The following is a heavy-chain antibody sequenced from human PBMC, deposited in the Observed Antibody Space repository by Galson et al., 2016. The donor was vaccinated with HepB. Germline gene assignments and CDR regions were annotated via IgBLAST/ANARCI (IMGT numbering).Heavy chain of an antibody. D-gene: IGHD5-24*01. J-gene: IGHJ6*02. CDR2: IINLYGTA. CDR1: GGTFSRFA. Sequence: SVKISCKASGGTFSRFAISWVRQAPGQGLEWMGVIINLYGTADYALKFQGRVTITADESTSTAHMEVSSLRYEDTAVYYCARVRDGYNTHFYYGMDVWGQGTSVTVS. CDR3: ARVRDGYNTHFYYGMDV. V-gene: IGHV1-69*13.